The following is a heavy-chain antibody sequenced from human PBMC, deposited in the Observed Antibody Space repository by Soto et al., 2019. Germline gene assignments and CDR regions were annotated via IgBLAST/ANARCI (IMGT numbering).Heavy chain of an antibody. CDR1: GFTFSSYE. J-gene: IGHJ2*01. Sequence: GSLRLSCAASGFTFSSYEMNWVRQAPGKGLEWVSYISRTGSTIYYADSVEGRFTISRDNAENSLYLQMNSLRAEDTAVYYCARDFRAARPGWYFDLWGRGTLVTVSS. CDR3: ARDFRAARPGWYFDL. V-gene: IGHV3-48*03. D-gene: IGHD6-6*01. CDR2: ISRTGSTI.